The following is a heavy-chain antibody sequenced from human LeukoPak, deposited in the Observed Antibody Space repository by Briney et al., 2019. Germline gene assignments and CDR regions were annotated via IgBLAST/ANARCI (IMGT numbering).Heavy chain of an antibody. V-gene: IGHV1-18*01. CDR3: ARELDIVVVPAAIAGGGFDP. CDR2: ISAYNGNT. J-gene: IGHJ5*02. CDR1: GYTFTSYG. D-gene: IGHD2-2*01. Sequence: ASVKVSCKASGYTFTSYGISWVRQAPGQGLEWMGWISAYNGNTNYAQKLQGRVPMTTDTSTSTAYMELRSLRSDDTAVYYCARELDIVVVPAAIAGGGFDPWGQGTLVTVSS.